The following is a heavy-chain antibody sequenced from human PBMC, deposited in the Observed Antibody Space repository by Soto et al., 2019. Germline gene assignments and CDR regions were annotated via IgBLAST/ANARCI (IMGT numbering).Heavy chain of an antibody. Sequence: ASVQVSCKASGYTFSTYAVHWLRQAPGQRLEWVGWINTGNGNTKYSQKLQGRVTFTRDTSASTAYMELSSLRSEDTAIYYCARDQSSSHWYYYGVDLWGQGTSVTVSS. CDR1: GYTFSTYA. CDR3: ARDQSSSHWYYYGVDL. J-gene: IGHJ6*02. D-gene: IGHD6-13*01. V-gene: IGHV1-3*04. CDR2: INTGNGNT.